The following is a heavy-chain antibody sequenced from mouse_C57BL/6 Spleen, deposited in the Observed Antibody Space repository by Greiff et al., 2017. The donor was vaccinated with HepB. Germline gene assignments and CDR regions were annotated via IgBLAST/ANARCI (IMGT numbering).Heavy chain of an antibody. J-gene: IGHJ2*01. CDR1: GFTFSDYG. V-gene: IGHV5-17*01. Sequence: EVQVVESGGGLVKPGGSLKLSCAASGFTFSDYGMHWVRQAPEKGLEWVAYISSGSSTIYYADTVKGRFTISRDNAKNTLFLQMTSLRSEDTAMYYCAKESFNWYYFDYWGQGTTLTVSS. CDR2: ISSGSSTI. CDR3: AKESFNWYYFDY. D-gene: IGHD4-1*02.